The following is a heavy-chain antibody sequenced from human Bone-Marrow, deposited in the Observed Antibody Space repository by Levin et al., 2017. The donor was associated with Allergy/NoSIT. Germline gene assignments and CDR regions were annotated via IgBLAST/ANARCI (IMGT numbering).Heavy chain of an antibody. J-gene: IGHJ1*01. CDR1: GFTFDNYA. D-gene: IGHD2-2*01. V-gene: IGHV3-49*04. Sequence: GGSLRLSCTVSGFTFDNYAMTWVRQAPGKGLEWVGFIRSKAYGGTTEYAASVKDRFTISKDDSKNIAYLHMNSLKAEDTAVYYCTRIYCTSTSCDAVFFQHWGQGTLVTVSP. CDR2: IRSKAYGGTT. CDR3: TRIYCTSTSCDAVFFQH.